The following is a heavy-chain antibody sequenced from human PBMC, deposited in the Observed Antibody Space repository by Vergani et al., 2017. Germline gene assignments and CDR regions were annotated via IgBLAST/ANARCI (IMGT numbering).Heavy chain of an antibody. CDR2: INPNSGGT. V-gene: IGHV1-2*02. D-gene: IGHD7-27*01. CDR1: GYTFTGYY. J-gene: IGHJ6*02. Sequence: QVPLVPSGAAVKTPGASVTVSCKASGYTFTGYYMHWVRQAPGQGLEWMGWINPNSGGTNYAQKFQGRVTMTRDTSISTAYMELSRLRSDDTAVYYCARGTGALYYYYYGMDVWGQGTTVTVSS. CDR3: ARGTGALYYYYYGMDV.